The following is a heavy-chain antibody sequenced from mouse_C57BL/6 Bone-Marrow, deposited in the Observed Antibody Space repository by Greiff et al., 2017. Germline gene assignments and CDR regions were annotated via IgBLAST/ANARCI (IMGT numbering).Heavy chain of an antibody. CDR3: ARGGEFAY. Sequence: QVQLQQSGAELMKPGASVKLSCKATGYTFTGYWIEWVKQRPGHGLEWIGEILPGSGSTNYTEKVKGKATFTADPSSNTAYMQLSSRTTEDSAIYCCARGGEFAYWGQGTSVTVSS. V-gene: IGHV1-9*01. CDR1: GYTFTGYW. CDR2: ILPGSGST. J-gene: IGHJ4*01.